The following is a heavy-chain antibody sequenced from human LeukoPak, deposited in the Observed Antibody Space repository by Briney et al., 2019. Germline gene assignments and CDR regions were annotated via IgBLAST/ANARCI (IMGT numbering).Heavy chain of an antibody. CDR1: GFTFSSYA. CDR2: IGSGSSGRT. V-gene: IGHV3-23*01. CDR3: VQSTAWYKSSWYLIY. D-gene: IGHD6-13*01. Sequence: PGGSLRLSCAASGFTFSSYAMSWVRQAPGKGLEWVSGIGSGSSGRTFYADSVKGRFTISRDNSGDTLNLQMNSLRAEDTAIYYCVQSTAWYKSSWYLIYWGQGILVTVSS. J-gene: IGHJ4*02.